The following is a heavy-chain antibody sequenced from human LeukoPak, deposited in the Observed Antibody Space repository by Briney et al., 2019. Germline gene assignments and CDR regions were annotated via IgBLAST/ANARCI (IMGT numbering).Heavy chain of an antibody. CDR3: ARESSYSSGWYYFGY. CDR1: GFTASSNY. Sequence: GGSLRLSCEASGFTASSNYMSWVRQAPGKGLEWVSVIYSGGSTYYADSVKGRFTISRDNSKNTLYLQMNSLRAEDTAVYYCARESSYSSGWYYFGYWGQGTLVTVSS. D-gene: IGHD6-19*01. J-gene: IGHJ4*02. V-gene: IGHV3-66*02. CDR2: IYSGGST.